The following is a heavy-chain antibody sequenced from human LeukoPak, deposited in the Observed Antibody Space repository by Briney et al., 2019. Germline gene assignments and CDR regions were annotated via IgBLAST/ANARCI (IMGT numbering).Heavy chain of an antibody. V-gene: IGHV1-3*01. CDR3: AGTGLRGSSVNYYYYMDV. D-gene: IGHD6-6*01. J-gene: IGHJ6*03. CDR1: GYTFTSYA. CDR2: INAGNGNT. Sequence: ASVKVSCKASGYTFTSYAMHWVRQAPGQRLEWMGWINAGNGNTKYSQKFQGRVTITRDTSASTAYMELSSLRSEDTAVYYCAGTGLRGSSVNYYYYMDVWGKGTTVTVSS.